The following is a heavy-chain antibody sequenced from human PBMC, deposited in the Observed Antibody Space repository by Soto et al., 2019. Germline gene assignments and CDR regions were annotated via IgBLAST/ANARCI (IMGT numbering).Heavy chain of an antibody. CDR1: GGTFSSYA. CDR2: IIPIFGTA. Sequence: QVQLVQSGAEVKKPGSSVKVSCKASGGTFSSYAISWVRQAPGQGLEWMGGIIPIFGTANYAQKFQGRVTITADDSTSTAYMELSSLRSEDTAVYYCARDKGVITMVRGPTYGMDVWGQGTTVTVSS. V-gene: IGHV1-69*01. J-gene: IGHJ6*02. D-gene: IGHD3-10*01. CDR3: ARDKGVITMVRGPTYGMDV.